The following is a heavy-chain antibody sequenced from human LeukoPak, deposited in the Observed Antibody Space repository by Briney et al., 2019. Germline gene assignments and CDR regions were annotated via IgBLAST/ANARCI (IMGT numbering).Heavy chain of an antibody. J-gene: IGHJ6*02. D-gene: IGHD3-3*01. V-gene: IGHV3-30-3*01. Sequence: GGSLRLFCAASGFTFNNYAMSWARQVPGKGLEWVAVISYDGSNKYYADSVKGRFTISRDNSKNTLYLQMNSLRAEDTAVYYCARDHFAGITIFGVVRYYYGMDVWGQGTTVTVSS. CDR2: ISYDGSNK. CDR3: ARDHFAGITIFGVVRYYYGMDV. CDR1: GFTFNNYA.